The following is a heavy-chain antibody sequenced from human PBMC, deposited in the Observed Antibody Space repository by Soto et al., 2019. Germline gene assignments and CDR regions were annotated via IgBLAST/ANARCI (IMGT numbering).Heavy chain of an antibody. CDR3: ARGTHRAYDFWSGYGR. CDR2: IYYSGST. CDR1: GGSISSGGYY. Sequence: QVQLQESGPGLVKPSQTLSLTCTVSGGSISSGGYYWSWIRQHPGKGLEWIGYIYYSGSTYYNPSLKSRVTISVDTSKKQFSLKLSSVTAADTAVYYCARGTHRAYDFWSGYGRWGQGTLVTVSS. V-gene: IGHV4-31*03. J-gene: IGHJ4*02. D-gene: IGHD3-3*01.